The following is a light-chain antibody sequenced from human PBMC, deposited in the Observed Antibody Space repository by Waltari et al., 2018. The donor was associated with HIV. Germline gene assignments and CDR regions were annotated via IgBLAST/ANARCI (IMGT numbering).Light chain of an antibody. CDR3: QSYDSSLSGVV. Sequence: QSVLTQPPSVSGAPGQRVTISCPGSSSHIGAGSDVHWYQQLPGTAPQLLLHGNSNRPSGVPDRFSGSKSGTSASLAITGLQAEDEADYYCQSYDSSLSGVVFGGGTKLTVL. CDR1: SSHIGAGSD. CDR2: GNS. J-gene: IGLJ2*01. V-gene: IGLV1-40*01.